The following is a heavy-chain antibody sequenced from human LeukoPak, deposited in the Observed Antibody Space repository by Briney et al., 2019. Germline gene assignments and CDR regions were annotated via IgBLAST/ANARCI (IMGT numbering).Heavy chain of an antibody. CDR1: GFTFDDYP. J-gene: IGHJ6*02. CDR2: ISWDGGST. CDR3: AKDGSVSYQHYYYGMDV. V-gene: IGHV3-43*01. D-gene: IGHD3-10*01. Sequence: GGSLRLSCAASGFTFDDYPMHWVRQAPGKGLEWVSLISWDGGSTYYADSVKGRFTISRDNSKNSLYLQMNSLRTEDTALYYCAKDGSVSYQHYYYGMDVWGQGTTVTVSS.